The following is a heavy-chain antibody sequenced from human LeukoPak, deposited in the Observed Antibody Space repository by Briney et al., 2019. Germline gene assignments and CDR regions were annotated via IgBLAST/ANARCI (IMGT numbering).Heavy chain of an antibody. CDR1: GFTFSSYA. CDR3: ARDQGVAYCGGDCYAGYFQH. Sequence: GGSLRLSCAASGFTFSSYAMHWVRQAPGKGLEWVAVISYGGSNKYYADSVKGRFTISRDNSKNTLYLQMNSLRAEDTAVYYCARDQGVAYCGGDCYAGYFQHWGQGTLVTVTS. CDR2: ISYGGSNK. V-gene: IGHV3-30-3*01. J-gene: IGHJ1*01. D-gene: IGHD2-21*02.